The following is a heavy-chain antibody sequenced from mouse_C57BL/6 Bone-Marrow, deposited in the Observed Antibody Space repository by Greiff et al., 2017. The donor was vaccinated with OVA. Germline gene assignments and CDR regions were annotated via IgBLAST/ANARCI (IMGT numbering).Heavy chain of an antibody. CDR3: ARRRFYGSSHYYAMDY. D-gene: IGHD1-1*01. V-gene: IGHV1-64*01. CDR2: IHPNSGST. CDR1: GFNIKDDY. J-gene: IGHJ4*01. Sequence: QVQLQQSGAELVRPGASVKLSCTASGFNIKDDYMHWVKQRPGQGLEWIGMIHPNSGSTNYNEKFKSKATLTVDKSSSTAYMQLGSLTSEDSAVYYCARRRFYGSSHYYAMDYWGQGTSVTVSS.